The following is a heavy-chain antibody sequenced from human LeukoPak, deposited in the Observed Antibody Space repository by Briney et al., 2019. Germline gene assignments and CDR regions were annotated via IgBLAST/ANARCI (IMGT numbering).Heavy chain of an antibody. V-gene: IGHV3-23*01. J-gene: IGHJ4*02. CDR3: AKEGPPSSGWPFDY. D-gene: IGHD6-19*01. CDR1: GFTFSNYA. Sequence: GGSLRLSCAASGFTFSNYAMSWARQAPGRGLEWVAAISDSGITTYYADSVKGRFTVSRDNSKNTLYLQMNSLRAEDTALYYCAKEGPPSSGWPFDYWGQGTLVTVSS. CDR2: ISDSGITT.